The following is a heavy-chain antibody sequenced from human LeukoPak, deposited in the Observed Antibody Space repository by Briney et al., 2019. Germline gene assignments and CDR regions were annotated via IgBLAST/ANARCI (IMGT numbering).Heavy chain of an antibody. V-gene: IGHV4-59*01. CDR3: ARAYYDFWSGQYNWFDP. CDR2: IYYSGST. CDR1: GGSISSYY. Sequence: PSETLSLTCTVSGGSISSYYWSWIRQPPGKGLEWIGYIYYSGSTNYNPSLKSRVTISVDTSKNQFSLKLSSVTAADTAVYYCARAYYDFWSGQYNWFDPWGQGTLVTVSS. D-gene: IGHD3-3*01. J-gene: IGHJ5*02.